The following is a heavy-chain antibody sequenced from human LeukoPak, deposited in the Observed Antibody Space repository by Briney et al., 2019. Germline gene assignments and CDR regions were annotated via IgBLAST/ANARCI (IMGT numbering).Heavy chain of an antibody. J-gene: IGHJ4*02. Sequence: GGSLRLSCAASGFTFSRYSMNWVRQAPGKGLEWVSSISSSSSYIYYADSVKGRFTISRDNAKNSLYLQMNSLRAEDTAVYYCARAKGYSYDPTNFDYWGQGTLVTVSS. V-gene: IGHV3-21*01. D-gene: IGHD5-18*01. CDR2: ISSSSSYI. CDR1: GFTFSRYS. CDR3: ARAKGYSYDPTNFDY.